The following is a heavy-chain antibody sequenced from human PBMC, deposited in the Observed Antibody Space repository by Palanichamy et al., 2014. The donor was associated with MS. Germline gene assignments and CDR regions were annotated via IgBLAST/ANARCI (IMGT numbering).Heavy chain of an antibody. J-gene: IGHJ6*02. CDR2: ISGSGATV. Sequence: EVQLLESGGGLVQPGGSLRLSCAGSGFSLSSYSMSWVRQAPGKGLEWVAGISGSGATVYHADSVKGRFTTSRDNSKNTMDLQMDSLRVEDTAVYYCAKSRGISRWSYNYFYALDVWGQGTTVTVSS. CDR1: GFSLSSYS. D-gene: IGHD1-1*01. V-gene: IGHV3-23*01. CDR3: AKSRGISRWSYNYFYALDV.